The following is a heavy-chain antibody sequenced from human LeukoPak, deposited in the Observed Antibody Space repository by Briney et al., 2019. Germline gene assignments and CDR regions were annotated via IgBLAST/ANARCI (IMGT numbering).Heavy chain of an antibody. CDR1: GFTFSTYA. D-gene: IGHD3-9*01. CDR2: IRGSGADT. CDR3: AKDRRYFDWPPLFDY. J-gene: IGHJ4*02. V-gene: IGHV3-23*01. Sequence: GGSLRLSCAASGFTFSTYAMNWVRQAPGKGLEWVSAIRGSGADTWYADSVKGRFTISRDNSKNTLYLQMNSLRAEDTAVYYCAKDRRYFDWPPLFDYWGQGTLVTVSS.